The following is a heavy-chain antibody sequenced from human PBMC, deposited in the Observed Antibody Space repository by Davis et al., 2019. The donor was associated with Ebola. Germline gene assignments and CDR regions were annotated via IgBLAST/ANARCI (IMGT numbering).Heavy chain of an antibody. Sequence: GESLKISCAASGFTFSDYYMSWIRQAPGKGLEWVSYISSSGSTIYYADSVKGRFTISRDNAKNSLYLQMNSLRAEDTAVYYCASLYYYGPGGMDVWGQGTTVTVSS. V-gene: IGHV3-11*01. D-gene: IGHD3-10*01. CDR3: ASLYYYGPGGMDV. CDR2: ISSSGSTI. J-gene: IGHJ6*02. CDR1: GFTFSDYY.